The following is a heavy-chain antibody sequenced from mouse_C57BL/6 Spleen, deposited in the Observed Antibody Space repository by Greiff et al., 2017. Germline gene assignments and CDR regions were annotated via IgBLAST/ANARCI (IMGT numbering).Heavy chain of an antibody. CDR1: GYSITSDY. Sequence: EVQRVESGPGLAKPSQTLSLTCSVTGYSITSDYWNWIRKFPGNKLEYMGYISYSGSTYYNPSLKSRISITRDTSKNQLFLQLNSVTTEDIATYYCARADYSNFYAMDYWGQGTSVTVSS. CDR2: ISYSGST. D-gene: IGHD2-5*01. J-gene: IGHJ4*01. V-gene: IGHV3-8*01. CDR3: ARADYSNFYAMDY.